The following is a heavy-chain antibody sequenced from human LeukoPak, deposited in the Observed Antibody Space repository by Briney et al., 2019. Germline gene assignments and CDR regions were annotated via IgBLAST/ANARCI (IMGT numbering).Heavy chain of an antibody. D-gene: IGHD4-11*01. Sequence: GGSLRLSCAASGFTFSSHDMHWVRQVTGKGLEWVSVIGTAGDTYYPGSVKGRFTISRDNAKNSLYLQMNSLRAEDTAVYYCATTHDYTRGGYDYWGLGALVTVSS. CDR2: IGTAGDT. J-gene: IGHJ4*02. CDR3: ATTHDYTRGGYDY. V-gene: IGHV3-13*01. CDR1: GFTFSSHD.